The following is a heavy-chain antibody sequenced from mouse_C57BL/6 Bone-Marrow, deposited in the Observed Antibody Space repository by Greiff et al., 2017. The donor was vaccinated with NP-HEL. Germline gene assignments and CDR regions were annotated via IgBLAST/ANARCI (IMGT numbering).Heavy chain of an antibody. D-gene: IGHD4-1*01. CDR2: IFPGSGST. Sequence: QVQLQQSGPELVRPGASVKISCKAPGYTFTSHWMQWVRQRPGQGLEWIGEIFPGSGSTYYNEKFTGEATLTVDTSYSTAYMQLRSLTSEDSAVYFSTRLRTGAGYFDYWGQGTTLTVSS. CDR3: TRLRTGAGYFDY. J-gene: IGHJ2*01. CDR1: GYTFTSHW. V-gene: IGHV1-56*01.